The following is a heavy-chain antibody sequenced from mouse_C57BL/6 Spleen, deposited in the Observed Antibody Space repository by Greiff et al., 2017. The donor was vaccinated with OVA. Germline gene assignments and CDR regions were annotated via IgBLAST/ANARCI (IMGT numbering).Heavy chain of an antibody. CDR2: IHPNSGST. J-gene: IGHJ1*03. Sequence: QVQLQQSGAELVKPGASVKLSCKASGYTFTSYWMHWVKQRPGQGLEWIGMIHPNSGSTNYNEKFKSKATLTVDKSSSTAYMQLSSLTSEDSAVYYCARGNYYGWYFDVWGTGTTVTVSS. D-gene: IGHD1-1*01. CDR3: ARGNYYGWYFDV. CDR1: GYTFTSYW. V-gene: IGHV1-64*01.